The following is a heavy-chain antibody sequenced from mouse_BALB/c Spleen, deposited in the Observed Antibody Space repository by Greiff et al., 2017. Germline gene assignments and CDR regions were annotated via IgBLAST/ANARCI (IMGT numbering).Heavy chain of an antibody. J-gene: IGHJ4*01. CDR1: GFSLTSYG. CDR3: ASSPYQQDYAMDY. Sequence: QVQLKESGPGLVAPSQSLSITCTVSGFSLTSYGVHWVRQPPGKGLEWLGVIWAGGSTNYNSALMSRLSISKDNSKSQVFLKMNSLQTDDTAMYYCASSPYQQDYAMDYWGQGTSVTVSS. D-gene: IGHD2-10*01. V-gene: IGHV2-9*02. CDR2: IWAGGST.